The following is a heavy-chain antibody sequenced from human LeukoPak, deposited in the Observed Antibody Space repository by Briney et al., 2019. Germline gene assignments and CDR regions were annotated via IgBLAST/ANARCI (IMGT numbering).Heavy chain of an antibody. CDR3: TRVPRELGGY. Sequence: ASVKVSCKASGYTFTNYDINWVRQATGQGLEWMGYMNPNSGITTYAQKFQGRVTMTRNTSISTAYMELSSLRSEDTAVYYCTRVPRELGGYWGLRTLVTVSS. D-gene: IGHD3-16*01. CDR2: MNPNSGIT. J-gene: IGHJ4*02. V-gene: IGHV1-8*01. CDR1: GYTFTNYD.